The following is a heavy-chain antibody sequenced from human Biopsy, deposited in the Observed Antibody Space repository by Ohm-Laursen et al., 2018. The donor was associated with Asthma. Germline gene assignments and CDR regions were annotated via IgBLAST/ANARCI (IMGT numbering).Heavy chain of an antibody. D-gene: IGHD1-14*01. J-gene: IGHJ4*02. CDR2: IDWEEDK. CDR3: TRHNDY. V-gene: IGHV2-70*04. Sequence: TQTLTLTCSFSGFSLSSSGANVNWIRQPPVKALEWLARIDWEEDKFYSTSLRTRLTISKGSSEDQVVPTMTNMGPVDTATYYCTRHNDYWGPGILVTVSS. CDR1: GFSLSSSGAN.